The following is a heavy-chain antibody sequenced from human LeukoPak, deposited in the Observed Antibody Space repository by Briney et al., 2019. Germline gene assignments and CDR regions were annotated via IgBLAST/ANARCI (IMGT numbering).Heavy chain of an antibody. V-gene: IGHV4-59*01. J-gene: IGHJ3*02. Sequence: KPSETLSLTCTDPGGSISSYYWSWIRQPPGKGLEWIGYIYYSGSTNYNPSLKSRVTISVDTSKNQFSLKLSSVTAADTAVYYCAREKADWDDAFDIWGQGTMVTVSS. CDR1: GGSISSYY. CDR2: IYYSGST. CDR3: AREKADWDDAFDI. D-gene: IGHD3-9*01.